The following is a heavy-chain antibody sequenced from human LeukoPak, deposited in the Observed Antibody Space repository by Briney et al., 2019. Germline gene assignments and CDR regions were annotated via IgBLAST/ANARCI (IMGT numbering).Heavy chain of an antibody. CDR3: ARIEDVTRGYNHAYYFDY. Sequence: PSETLSLTCTVSGYSISSGYYWSWIRQPPGKGLEWIGYIYYSGSTNYNPSLKSRVTISVDTSKNQFSLKLSSVTAADTAVYYCARIEDVTRGYNHAYYFDYWGQGTLVTVSS. V-gene: IGHV4-61*01. CDR2: IYYSGST. CDR1: GYSISSGYY. D-gene: IGHD5-18*01. J-gene: IGHJ4*02.